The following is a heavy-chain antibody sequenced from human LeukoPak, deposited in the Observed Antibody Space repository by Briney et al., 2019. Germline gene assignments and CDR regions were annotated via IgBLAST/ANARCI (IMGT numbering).Heavy chain of an antibody. CDR3: TTDSRYLGYCSGGSCYPFDY. J-gene: IGHJ4*02. CDR2: IRSKAYGGTT. V-gene: IGHV3-49*03. CDR1: GFTFGDYA. D-gene: IGHD2-15*01. Sequence: GGSLRLSCTASGFTFGDYAMSWFRQAPGKGREWVGFIRSKAYGGTTEYAAAVKGIFTIARADPKRIAYLQINSLKTEDTAVYYCTTDSRYLGYCSGGSCYPFDYWGQGTLVTVSS.